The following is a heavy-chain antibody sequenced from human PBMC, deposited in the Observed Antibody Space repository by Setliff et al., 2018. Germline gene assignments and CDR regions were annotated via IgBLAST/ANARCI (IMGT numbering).Heavy chain of an antibody. J-gene: IGHJ6*03. Sequence: TLSLTCTVSGGSLSGASIVTWIRQPPGKGLEFIGYVFYSGATKYDPSLKSRVTISGDTSKNQVSLRLSSVTAADTAVYYCARMSGFQYIDVWGEGTTVTVSS. V-gene: IGHV4-61*08. CDR1: GGSLSGAS. CDR2: VFYSGAT. CDR3: ARMSGFQYIDV. D-gene: IGHD3-3*01.